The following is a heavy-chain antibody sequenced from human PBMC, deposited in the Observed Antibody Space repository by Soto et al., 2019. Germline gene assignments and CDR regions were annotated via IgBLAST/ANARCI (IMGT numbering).Heavy chain of an antibody. J-gene: IGHJ4*02. V-gene: IGHV3-11*01. D-gene: IGHD6-19*01. CDR3: ARSHSSGSQFDY. Sequence: GSLRLSCGASGFTFSNYYMSWIRQAPGKGLEWVSYISSTGRTIYYADSVKGRFTVSRDNAQNSLSLKLNSLRVEDTAVYYCARSHSSGSQFDYWGQGTQVTVSS. CDR1: GFTFSNYY. CDR2: ISSTGRTI.